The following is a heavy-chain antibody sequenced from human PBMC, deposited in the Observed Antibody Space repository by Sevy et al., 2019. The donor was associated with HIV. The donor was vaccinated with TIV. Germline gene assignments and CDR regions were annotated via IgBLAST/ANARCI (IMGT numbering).Heavy chain of an antibody. D-gene: IGHD3-22*01. V-gene: IGHV3-23*01. J-gene: IGHJ6*03. Sequence: GGSLRLSCAVSGFSFDSYGMTWVRQAPGKGLEWASAISGSGTRTYYADSVKGRLIISRDNSKNKLDLQMNSLRAEDTGIYYCAKGGGGHYDPDEIAYYFYYYNMDVWGKGTTVTVSS. CDR1: GFSFDSYG. CDR3: AKGGGGHYDPDEIAYYFYYYNMDV. CDR2: ISGSGTRT.